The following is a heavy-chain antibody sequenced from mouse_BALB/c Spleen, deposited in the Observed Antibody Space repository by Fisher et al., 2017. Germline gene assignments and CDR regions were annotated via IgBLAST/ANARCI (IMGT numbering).Heavy chain of an antibody. CDR3: ARWGYGNYDYYAMDY. V-gene: IGHV1-84*02. Sequence: KFKGKATLTVDKSSNTAYLQLSSLTSEDTAVYYCARWGYGNYDYYAMDYWGQGTSVTVSS. D-gene: IGHD2-10*02. J-gene: IGHJ4*01.